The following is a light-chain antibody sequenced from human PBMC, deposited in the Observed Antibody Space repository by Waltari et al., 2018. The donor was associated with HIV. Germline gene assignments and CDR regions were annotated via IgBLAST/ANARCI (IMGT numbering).Light chain of an antibody. CDR2: DVS. Sequence: QSALTQPASVSGSLGQSITIPSPGTSSDVGGHNSVSWYQQHPGKAPKPLISDVSNRPSGVSNRFSGSKSGNTASLTISGLQAEDEADYYCSSYTANSRIFGGGTRLTVL. CDR3: SSYTANSRI. CDR1: SSDVGGHNS. J-gene: IGLJ2*01. V-gene: IGLV2-14*03.